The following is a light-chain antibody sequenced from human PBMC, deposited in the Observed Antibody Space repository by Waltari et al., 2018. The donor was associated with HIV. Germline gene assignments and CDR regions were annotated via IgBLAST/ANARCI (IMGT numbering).Light chain of an antibody. CDR3: ATWDDSLHGPV. J-gene: IGLJ3*02. CDR2: RNN. CDR1: NPNIGSST. Sequence: QSVVTQPPSASGTPGQRVTISCSGSNPNIGSSTVHWYLQLPGPAPKLLIYRNNRRASWVPDRFAGSKSGSSASLAISVLQSEEEADYYCATWDDSLHGPVFGGGTKLTVL. V-gene: IGLV1-44*01.